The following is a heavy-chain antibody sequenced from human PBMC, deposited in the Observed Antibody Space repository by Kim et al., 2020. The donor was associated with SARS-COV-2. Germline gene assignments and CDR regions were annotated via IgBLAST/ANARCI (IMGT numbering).Heavy chain of an antibody. Sequence: ANTVKGRLLISRDTTKNPLYLKMNSLRAEDTAVYYCATVVFYYDAGYFKNWGQGTLVIVSS. CDR3: ATVVFYYDAGYFKN. D-gene: IGHD3-22*01. J-gene: IGHJ1*01. V-gene: IGHV3-66*01.